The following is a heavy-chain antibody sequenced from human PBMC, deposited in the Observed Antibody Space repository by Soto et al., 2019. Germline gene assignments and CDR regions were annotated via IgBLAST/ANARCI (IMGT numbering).Heavy chain of an antibody. CDR1: GYSFSRYW. D-gene: IGHD3-22*01. CDR2: IYPGDSDT. V-gene: IGHV5-51*01. CDR3: ARDTFSGDSSGPHY. J-gene: IGHJ4*02. Sequence: PGESLKISCKGSGYSFSRYWIAWVRQTPGKGLEWMGLIYPGDSDTRYSPSFQGQVTISADKSITTAYLQWSSLKASDTAIYYCARDTFSGDSSGPHYWGQGTLVNVSS.